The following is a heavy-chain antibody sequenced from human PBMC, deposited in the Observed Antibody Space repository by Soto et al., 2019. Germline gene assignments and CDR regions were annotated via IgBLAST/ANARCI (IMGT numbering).Heavy chain of an antibody. CDR1: GYFFTSHY. CDR3: AREITYGGGSFSLGL. D-gene: IGHD3-10*01. Sequence: ASVKVSCKTSGYFFTSHYIHWVRLAPGRGLEWVGRINPNNGDTNSPQKFQGRVTLTSDTSISTAYMEMRGLTSDDTALYYCAREITYGGGSFSLGLWGQGTLVTVSS. V-gene: IGHV1-2*06. CDR2: INPNNGDT. J-gene: IGHJ4*02.